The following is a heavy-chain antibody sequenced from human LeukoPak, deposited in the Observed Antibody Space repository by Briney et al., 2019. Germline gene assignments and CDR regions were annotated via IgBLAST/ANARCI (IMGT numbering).Heavy chain of an antibody. CDR3: ARDLSLIALTD. CDR2: ITGSGGST. J-gene: IGHJ4*02. V-gene: IGHV3-23*01. D-gene: IGHD3-22*01. CDR1: GFTFSSYA. Sequence: PGGSLRLSCAASGFTFSSYAMSWVRQAPGRGLEWVSAITGSGGSTYYTDSVKGRFTISRDNSKKTVYLQMNSLRAEDTAVYYCARDLSLIALTDWGQGTLVTVSS.